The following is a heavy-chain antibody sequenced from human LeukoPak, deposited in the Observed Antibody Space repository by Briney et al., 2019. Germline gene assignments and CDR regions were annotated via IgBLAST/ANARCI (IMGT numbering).Heavy chain of an antibody. CDR2: VKKDASEK. CDR1: GFTFSNNW. V-gene: IGHV3-7*01. CDR3: ARGRPRIDGYNYRFQH. D-gene: IGHD5-24*01. Sequence: GGSLRLSCAASGFTFSNNWMTWVRQAPGKGLEWVASVKKDASEKYYVDSVKGRFTISRDNAKNSLYLQMNSLRVEDTAVYYCARGRPRIDGYNYRFQHWGQGTLVTVSS. J-gene: IGHJ1*01.